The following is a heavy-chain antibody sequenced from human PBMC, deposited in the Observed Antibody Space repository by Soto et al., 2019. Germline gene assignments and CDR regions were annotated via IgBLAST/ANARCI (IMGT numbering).Heavy chain of an antibody. CDR2: IPYDGSNK. CDR1: GFTFSSYG. V-gene: IGHV3-30*18. D-gene: IGHD2-15*01. CDR3: AKGRAGWWDY. Sequence: PGGSLRLSCAASGFTFSSYGMHWVRQAPGKGLEWVAVIPYDGSNKYYADSVKGRFTISRDNSKNTLYLQMNSLRAEDTAVYYCAKGRAGWWDYWGQGTLVTVSS. J-gene: IGHJ4*02.